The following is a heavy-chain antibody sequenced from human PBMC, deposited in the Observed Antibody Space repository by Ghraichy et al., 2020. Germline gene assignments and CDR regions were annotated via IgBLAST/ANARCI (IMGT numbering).Heavy chain of an antibody. CDR1: GFTFSSYS. CDR2: ISSSSSYI. D-gene: IGHD3-10*01. V-gene: IGHV3-21*01. J-gene: IGHJ4*02. Sequence: GGSLRLSCAASGFTFSSYSMNWVRQAPGKGLEWVSSISSSSSYIYYADSVKGRFTISRDNAKNSLYLQMNSLRAEDTAVYYCAREKRSYYGSALDYWGQGTLVTVSS. CDR3: AREKRSYYGSALDY.